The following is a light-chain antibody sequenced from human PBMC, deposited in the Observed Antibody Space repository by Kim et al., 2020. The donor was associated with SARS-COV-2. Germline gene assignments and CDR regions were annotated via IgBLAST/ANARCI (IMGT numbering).Light chain of an antibody. CDR1: QSISSY. CDR2: AAS. CDR3: QQSYSTPLT. Sequence: SLGDRVTITCRASQSISSYLNWYQQKPGKAPKLLIYAASSLQSGVPSRFSGSGSGTDFTLTISSLQPEDFATYYCQQSYSTPLTFGGGTKVDIK. V-gene: IGKV1-39*01. J-gene: IGKJ4*01.